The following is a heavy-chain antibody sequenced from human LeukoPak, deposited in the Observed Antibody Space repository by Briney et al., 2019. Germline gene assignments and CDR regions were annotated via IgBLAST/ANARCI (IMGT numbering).Heavy chain of an antibody. CDR3: AREVVTEAIYSGYDAFDI. CDR1: EFSVGSNY. Sequence: GGSLRLSCAASEFSVGSNYMTWVRQAPGKGLEWVSLIYSGGSTYYADSVKGRFTISRDNSKNTLYLQMNSLRAEDTAVYYCAREVVTEAIYSGYDAFDIWGQGTTVTVSS. D-gene: IGHD5-12*01. V-gene: IGHV3-66*01. CDR2: IYSGGST. J-gene: IGHJ3*02.